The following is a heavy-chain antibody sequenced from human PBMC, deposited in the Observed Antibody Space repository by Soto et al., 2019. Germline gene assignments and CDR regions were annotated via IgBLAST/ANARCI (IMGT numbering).Heavy chain of an antibody. D-gene: IGHD3-16*01. V-gene: IGHV1-18*01. CDR3: ALVANYVTPNPQDV. CDR2: ISPYSGNT. J-gene: IGHJ6*02. CDR1: GYIFVNYG. Sequence: QVQLVQSGDEVRKPGSSVKVSCKASGYIFVNYGIAWVRQAPGQGLEWMGWISPYSGNTHYASKVQGRLTMTTDTXXSTAYMDVGSLASDDTAVYYCALVANYVTPNPQDVWGQGTKVTVSS.